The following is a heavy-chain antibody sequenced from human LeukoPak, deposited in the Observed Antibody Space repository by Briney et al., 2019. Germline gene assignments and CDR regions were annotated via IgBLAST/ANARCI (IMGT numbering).Heavy chain of an antibody. V-gene: IGHV3-30-3*01. Sequence: GGSLRLSCAASGFTFSSYAMHWVRQAPGKGLEWVAVISYDGSNKYYADSVKGRFTISRDNAKNSLYLQMNSLRAEDTAVYYCASSTLATIVDYWGQGTLVTVSS. J-gene: IGHJ4*02. CDR3: ASSTLATIVDY. CDR2: ISYDGSNK. CDR1: GFTFSSYA. D-gene: IGHD5-12*01.